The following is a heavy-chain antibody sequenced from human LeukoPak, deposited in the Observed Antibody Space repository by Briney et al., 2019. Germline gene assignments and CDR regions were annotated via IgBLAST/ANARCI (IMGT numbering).Heavy chain of an antibody. Sequence: GASVKVSCKASGYTFTNYGINWVRQAPGQGLEWMGWISTYNGNTNYAQNLQGRVTLTTDTSTSTAYMELRSLRSDDTAVYYCARAVGGLYYMDVWGKGTAVTISS. V-gene: IGHV1-18*01. CDR2: ISTYNGNT. CDR3: ARAVGGLYYMDV. D-gene: IGHD2-15*01. J-gene: IGHJ6*03. CDR1: GYTFTNYG.